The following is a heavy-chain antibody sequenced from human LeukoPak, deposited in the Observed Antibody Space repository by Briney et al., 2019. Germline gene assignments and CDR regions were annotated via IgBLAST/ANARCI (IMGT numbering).Heavy chain of an antibody. Sequence: GESLKISCKGSGYSFTSYWIAWVRQMPGKGLEWVAFIFPGDSDTRYSPSFQGHVTVSADKSIRTAYLQWSSLKASDTAMYYCARRDSSGWYSPFDYWGQGALVTVSS. CDR1: GYSFTSYW. CDR2: IFPGDSDT. J-gene: IGHJ4*02. CDR3: ARRDSSGWYSPFDY. D-gene: IGHD6-19*01. V-gene: IGHV5-51*01.